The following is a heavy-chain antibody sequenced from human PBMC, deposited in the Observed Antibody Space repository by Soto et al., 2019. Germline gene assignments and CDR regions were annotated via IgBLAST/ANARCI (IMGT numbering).Heavy chain of an antibody. CDR2: ISYDGSNK. D-gene: IGHD4-17*01. V-gene: IGHV3-30-3*01. J-gene: IGHJ4*02. CDR3: ERGLDYGDRPDFDY. Sequence: GGSLRLSCAASGFTFSSYAMHWVRQAPGKGLEWVAVISYDGSNKYYADSVKGRFTISRDNSKNTLYLQMNSLRAEDTAVYYCERGLDYGDRPDFDYWGQGTLVTVSS. CDR1: GFTFSSYA.